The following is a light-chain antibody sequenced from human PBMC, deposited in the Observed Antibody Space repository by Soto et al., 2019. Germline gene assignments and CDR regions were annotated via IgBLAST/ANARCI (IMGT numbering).Light chain of an antibody. Sequence: EIVLTQSPATLSLSPGERATLSCRASQSVSSYLAWYQQKPGQAPRLLIYDAPNRPTGIPARFSGSGSGTDCTLTISSLEPEEFSVYYCQQRSNWPTTFGQGNKVEIK. CDR1: QSVSSY. CDR3: QQRSNWPTT. CDR2: DAP. J-gene: IGKJ1*01. V-gene: IGKV3-11*01.